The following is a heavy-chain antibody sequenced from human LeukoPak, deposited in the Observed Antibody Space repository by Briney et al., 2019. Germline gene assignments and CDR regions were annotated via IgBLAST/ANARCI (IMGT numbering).Heavy chain of an antibody. CDR1: GFSLSTRGMC. CDR3: ARISSCGSPPAKFDY. D-gene: IGHD1-26*01. CDR2: IDWDDKT. V-gene: IGHV2-70*01. Sequence: SGPTLVNPTQTLTLTCTFSGFSLSTRGMCVTWSRQPPGKALEWLALIDWDDKTYYTSLKTSLTISKDTSKNQVVLTMTNMDPVDTATYYCARISSCGSPPAKFDYWGQGTLVTVSS. J-gene: IGHJ4*02.